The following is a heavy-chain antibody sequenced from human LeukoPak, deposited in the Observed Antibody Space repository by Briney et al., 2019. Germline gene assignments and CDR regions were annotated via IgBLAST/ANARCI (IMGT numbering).Heavy chain of an antibody. Sequence: PGGSLRLSCAASGFTFSSYAMHWVRQAPGKGLEWVAVISYDGSNKYYADSVKGRFTISRDNSKNTLYLQMDSLRAEDTAVYYCARGQWFGESWGQGTLVTVSS. CDR1: GFTFSSYA. V-gene: IGHV3-30-3*01. CDR3: ARGQWFGES. CDR2: ISYDGSNK. J-gene: IGHJ5*02. D-gene: IGHD3-10*01.